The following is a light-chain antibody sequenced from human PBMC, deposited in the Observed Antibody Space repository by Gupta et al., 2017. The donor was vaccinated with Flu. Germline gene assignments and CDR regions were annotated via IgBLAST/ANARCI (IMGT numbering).Light chain of an antibody. V-gene: IGKV3-20*01. J-gene: IGKJ1*01. CDR3: QQYCGSPRT. CDR2: GAS. CDR1: QSVRSSY. Sequence: EIVLTQSPGTLSWSPGERDTRPSMVCQSVRSSYLAWYQQKPGQAPRLLIYGASSRATGIPDRFSGSGSGTDFTLTISRLEPEDFAVYYCQQYCGSPRTFGQGTKLEIK.